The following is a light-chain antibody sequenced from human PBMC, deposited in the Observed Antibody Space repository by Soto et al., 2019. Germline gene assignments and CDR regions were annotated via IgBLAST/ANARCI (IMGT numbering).Light chain of an antibody. CDR3: QQSFSTPWT. CDR2: DAS. V-gene: IGKV1-39*01. CDR1: QTISTF. Sequence: DIHMTQSPSSLSASVGDRVTLTCRASQTISTFLNWYQHKPGKAPKLLIFDASNLHSGVPSRFSASGSGTDFTLTISSLQPEDFATYSCQQSFSTPWTFGQGTKV. J-gene: IGKJ1*01.